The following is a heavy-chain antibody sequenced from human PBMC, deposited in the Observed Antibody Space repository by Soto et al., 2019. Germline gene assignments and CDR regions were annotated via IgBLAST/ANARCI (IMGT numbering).Heavy chain of an antibody. D-gene: IGHD6-19*01. Sequence: EVQLLESGGGLVQPGGSLTLSCAASGFTFSDYTMSWVRQAPGKVLECISVILSDYNTYYADSVRGRFTISRDNSKNTLYLEMNSLRAEDTAVYYCTRRTSGYLGYWGQGALVTVSS. CDR1: GFTFSDYT. CDR2: ILSDYNT. J-gene: IGHJ4*02. CDR3: TRRTSGYLGY. V-gene: IGHV3-23*03.